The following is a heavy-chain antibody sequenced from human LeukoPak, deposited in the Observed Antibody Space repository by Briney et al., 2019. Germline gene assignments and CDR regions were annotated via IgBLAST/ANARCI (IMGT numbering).Heavy chain of an antibody. D-gene: IGHD3-22*01. J-gene: IGHJ3*02. CDR1: GGSISSGGYY. CDR2: IYYSGST. V-gene: IGHV4-61*08. Sequence: SETLSLTCTVSGGSISSGGYYWTWIRQPPGKGLEWIGYIYYSGSTNYNPSLKSRVTISVDTSKNQFSLKLSSVTAADTAVYYCARGPGSSGYYLYAFDIWGQGTMVTVSS. CDR3: ARGPGSSGYYLYAFDI.